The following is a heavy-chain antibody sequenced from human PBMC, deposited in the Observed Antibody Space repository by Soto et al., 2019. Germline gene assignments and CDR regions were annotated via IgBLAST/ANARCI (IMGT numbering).Heavy chain of an antibody. CDR1: GFTFSSYW. CDR3: ARVFRDIVVVPAAIGVDY. CDR2: IKQDGSEK. D-gene: IGHD2-2*02. J-gene: IGHJ4*02. V-gene: IGHV3-7*05. Sequence: ESGGGLVQPGGSLRLSCAASGFTFSSYWMSWVRQAPGKGLEWVANIKQDGSEKYYVDSVKGRFTISRDNAKNSLYLQMNSLRAEDTAVYYCARVFRDIVVVPAAIGVDYWGQGTLVTVSS.